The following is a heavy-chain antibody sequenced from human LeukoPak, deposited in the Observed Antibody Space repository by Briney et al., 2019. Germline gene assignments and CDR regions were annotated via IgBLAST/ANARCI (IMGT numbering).Heavy chain of an antibody. CDR3: ARGGSGTPGDFDY. V-gene: IGHV1-18*01. CDR1: GYTFTNYG. J-gene: IGHJ4*02. CDR2: INTDNT. D-gene: IGHD2-2*01. Sequence: ASVKVSCKASGYTFTNYGINWVRQAPGQGLEWMGWVSTQAPGQGLEWMRWINTDNTNYAQKFQGRVTMTTDTSTGTAYMELRSLRSDDTAVYYCARGGSGTPGDFDYWGQGTLITVSS.